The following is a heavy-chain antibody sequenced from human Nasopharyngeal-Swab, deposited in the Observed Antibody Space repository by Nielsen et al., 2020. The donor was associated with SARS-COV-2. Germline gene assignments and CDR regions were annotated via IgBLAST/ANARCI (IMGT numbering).Heavy chain of an antibody. J-gene: IGHJ3*02. D-gene: IGHD3-10*01. CDR2: ISSNGGST. V-gene: IGHV3-64*04. CDR1: GFTFSSYA. Sequence: GGSLRLSCAASGFTFSSYAMHWVRQAPGKGLEYVSAISSNGGSTYYADSVKGRFTISRDNSKNTLYLQMNSLRAEDTAVYYCARHNMVRGGTIDAFDIWGQGTMVTVSS. CDR3: ARHNMVRGGTIDAFDI.